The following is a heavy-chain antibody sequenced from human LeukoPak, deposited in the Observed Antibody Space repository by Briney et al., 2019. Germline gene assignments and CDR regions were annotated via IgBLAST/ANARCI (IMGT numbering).Heavy chain of an antibody. D-gene: IGHD6-13*01. CDR1: GFTFSSYG. CDR2: IRYDGIHE. V-gene: IGHV3-30*02. CDR3: ARDRVVQQLTIAGFDY. J-gene: IGHJ4*02. Sequence: GGSLRLSCSSSGFTFSSYGFHWVRQAPGKGLEWVAFIRYDGIHEFYADSVKGRFTISRDNSKNTLYLQMNSLRAEDTAVYYCARDRVVQQLTIAGFDYWGQGTLVTVSS.